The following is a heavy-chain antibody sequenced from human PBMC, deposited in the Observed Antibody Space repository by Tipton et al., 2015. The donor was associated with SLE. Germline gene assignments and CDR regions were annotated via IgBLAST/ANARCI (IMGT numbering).Heavy chain of an antibody. CDR1: GGSIGSGSYY. CDR3: ARTIYNSREAFDI. Sequence: TLSLTCTVSGGSIGSGSYYWTWIRQPPGKGLEWIGTAYYSGNTYYNPSLRSRVTISVHTSRNQFSLKLSSVTAADTAVYYCARTIYNSREAFDIWGQGTMVTVSS. D-gene: IGHD1-20*01. J-gene: IGHJ3*02. V-gene: IGHV4-39*01. CDR2: AYYSGNT.